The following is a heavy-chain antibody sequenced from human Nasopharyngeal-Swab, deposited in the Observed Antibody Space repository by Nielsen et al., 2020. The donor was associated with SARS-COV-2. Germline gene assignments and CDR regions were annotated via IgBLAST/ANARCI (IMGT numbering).Heavy chain of an antibody. Sequence: WIRQPPGKGLEGIGYLYYGGKIFYNPSLKSRVSISVDTPKNQFSLELNSVTAADTAVYYCARLTCRSTSCLGANWFDPWGQGTLVTVSS. V-gene: IGHV4-31*02. D-gene: IGHD2-2*01. CDR3: ARLTCRSTSCLGANWFDP. J-gene: IGHJ5*02. CDR2: LYYGGKI.